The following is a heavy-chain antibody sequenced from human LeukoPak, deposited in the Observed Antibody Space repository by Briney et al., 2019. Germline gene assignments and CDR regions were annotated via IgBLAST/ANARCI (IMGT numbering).Heavy chain of an antibody. J-gene: IGHJ6*03. CDR3: AKVFDGDSEPAAMDYYYYYMDV. D-gene: IGHD2-2*01. V-gene: IGHV3-9*01. CDR2: ISWNSNSI. Sequence: PGGSLRLSCAASGFSFDDYAMHWVRQAPGKGLEWVSGISWNSNSIGYADSVKGRFTISRDNSKNTLYLQMNSLRAEDTAVYYCAKVFDGDSEPAAMDYYYYYMDVWGEGTTVTVSS. CDR1: GFSFDDYA.